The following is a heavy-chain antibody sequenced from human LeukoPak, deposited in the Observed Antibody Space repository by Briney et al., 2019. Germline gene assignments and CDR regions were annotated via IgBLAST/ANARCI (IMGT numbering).Heavy chain of an antibody. CDR2: INSDGRDT. CDR3: ARDLRAALGIYAGGY. V-gene: IGHV3-74*01. Sequence: GGSLRLSCAASGFTFSDYWMHWVRQAPGKGLEWVSHINSDGRDTNYADSVKGRFTISRDNAKNSLYLQMNSLRAEDTAVYYCARDLRAALGIYAGGYWGQGTLVTVSS. D-gene: IGHD5/OR15-5a*01. CDR1: GFTFSDYW. J-gene: IGHJ4*02.